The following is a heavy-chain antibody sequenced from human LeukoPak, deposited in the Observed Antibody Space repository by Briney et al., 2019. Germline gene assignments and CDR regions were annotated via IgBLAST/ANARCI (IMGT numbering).Heavy chain of an antibody. V-gene: IGHV3-74*01. Sequence: GGSLRLSCAASGFAFSSYWMHWVRPAPGKGLGWVSRISSDGSITTYADSVKGRFTISRDNANNTLYLQMNSLRPEDTAVYYCASGRSQIFDYWGQGALVTVSS. CDR2: ISSDGSIT. CDR3: ASGRSQIFDY. J-gene: IGHJ4*02. CDR1: GFAFSSYW.